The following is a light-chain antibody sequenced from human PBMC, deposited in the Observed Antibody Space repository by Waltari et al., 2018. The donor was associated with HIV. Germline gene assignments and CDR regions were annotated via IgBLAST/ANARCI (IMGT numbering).Light chain of an antibody. CDR1: SSDIGGYNY. J-gene: IGLJ2*01. CDR2: EVT. Sequence: QSTLTQPPSASGSPGQSVTISCTGTSSDIGGYNYVSWYQQTPGKAPKLIMTEVTKRPPGVPDRLSGCKSCNTAALTGSGLQADDEALYYCSSFAPTNKFYVLFGGGTTLTVL. V-gene: IGLV2-8*01. CDR3: SSFAPTNKFYVL.